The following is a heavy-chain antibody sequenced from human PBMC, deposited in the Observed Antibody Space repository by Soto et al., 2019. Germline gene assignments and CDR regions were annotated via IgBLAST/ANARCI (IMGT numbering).Heavy chain of an antibody. Sequence: VGSLRLSCAASGFTFSTYWMSWVRQAPGKGLEWVANIKQDGSEKYYVDSVKGRFTISRDNAKNSLYLQMNSLRAEDTAVYYCASRGYSSSWAPLVYWGQGTLVTVSS. D-gene: IGHD6-13*01. V-gene: IGHV3-7*05. J-gene: IGHJ4*02. CDR3: ASRGYSSSWAPLVY. CDR2: IKQDGSEK. CDR1: GFTFSTYW.